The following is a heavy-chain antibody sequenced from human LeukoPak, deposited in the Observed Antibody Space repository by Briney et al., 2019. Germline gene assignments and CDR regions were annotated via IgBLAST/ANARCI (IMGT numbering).Heavy chain of an antibody. V-gene: IGHV3-48*01. CDR1: GFTFSSYS. CDR3: AREYCSGGSCYHGYLDY. CDR2: ISSSSSTI. D-gene: IGHD2-15*01. J-gene: IGHJ4*02. Sequence: GGSLRLSCAASGFTFSSYSMNWVRQAPGKGLEWVSYISSSSSTIYYADSVKGRFTISRDNAKNSLYLQMSSLRAEDTAVYYCAREYCSGGSCYHGYLDYWGQGTLVTVSS.